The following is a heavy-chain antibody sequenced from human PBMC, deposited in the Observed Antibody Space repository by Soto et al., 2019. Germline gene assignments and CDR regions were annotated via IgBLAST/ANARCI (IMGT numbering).Heavy chain of an antibody. V-gene: IGHV1-69*12. CDR3: ARARRDILTNWFDP. D-gene: IGHD3-9*01. Sequence: QVQLVQSGAEVKKPGSSVKVSCKASGGTFSSYAISWVRQAPGQGLEWMGGIIPIFGTANYAQKFQGRVTSTADESTSTADMELSSLRSEDTAVYYCARARRDILTNWFDPWGQGTLVTVSS. CDR1: GGTFSSYA. J-gene: IGHJ5*02. CDR2: IIPIFGTA.